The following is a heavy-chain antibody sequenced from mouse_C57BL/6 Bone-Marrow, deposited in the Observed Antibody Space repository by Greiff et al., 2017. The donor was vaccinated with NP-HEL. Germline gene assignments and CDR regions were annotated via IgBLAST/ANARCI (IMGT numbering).Heavy chain of an antibody. CDR1: GYTFTSYW. CDR3: AREGDYYGSSLYAMDY. CDR2: IDPSDSYI. D-gene: IGHD1-1*01. Sequence: QVQLQQPGAELVMPGASVKLSCKASGYTFTSYWMHWVKQRPGQGLEWIGEIDPSDSYINYNQKFKGKSTLTVDKSSSTAYMQLSSLTSEDSAVYYCAREGDYYGSSLYAMDYWGQGTSVTVSS. V-gene: IGHV1-69*01. J-gene: IGHJ4*01.